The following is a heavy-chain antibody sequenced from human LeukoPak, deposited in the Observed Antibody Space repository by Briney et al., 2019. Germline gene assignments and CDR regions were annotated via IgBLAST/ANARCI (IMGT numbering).Heavy chain of an antibody. CDR1: GYTFTSYG. J-gene: IGHJ4*02. D-gene: IGHD3-16*02. CDR2: ISAYNGNT. Sequence: GASVTVSCKASGYTFTSYGISWVRQAPGQGLEWMGWISAYNGNTNYAQKLQGRVTMTTDTSTSTAYMELRSLRYDDTAVYYCARDGWDYVWGSYRPFDYWGQGTLVTVSS. CDR3: ARDGWDYVWGSYRPFDY. V-gene: IGHV1-18*04.